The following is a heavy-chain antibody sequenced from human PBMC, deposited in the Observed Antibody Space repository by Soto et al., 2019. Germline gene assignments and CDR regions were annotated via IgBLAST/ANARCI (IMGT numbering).Heavy chain of an antibody. Sequence: SETLSLTCTVSGGSISSGDYYRSWIRQPPGKGLEWIGYIYYSGSTYYNPSLKSRVTISVDTSKNHFSLKLSSVTAADTSVYYCAREEFNSYYDSSGYYSYPRGFDYWGQGTLVTVSS. V-gene: IGHV4-30-4*01. CDR3: AREEFNSYYDSSGYYSYPRGFDY. CDR1: GGSISSGDYY. J-gene: IGHJ4*02. CDR2: IYYSGST. D-gene: IGHD3-22*01.